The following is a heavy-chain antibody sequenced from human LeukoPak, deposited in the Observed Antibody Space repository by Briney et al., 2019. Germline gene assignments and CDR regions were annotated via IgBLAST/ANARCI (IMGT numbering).Heavy chain of an antibody. CDR2: IKQDGSEK. D-gene: IGHD3-10*01. Sequence: PGGSRRLSCAASGFTFSSNWMSWVRQAPGKGLEWVANIKQDGSEKYYVDSVKGRFTISRDNAKNSPYLQMNSLRAEDTAVYYCARDRMGPGSYSDYWGQGTLLTVSS. J-gene: IGHJ4*02. CDR1: GFTFSSNW. V-gene: IGHV3-7*01. CDR3: ARDRMGPGSYSDY.